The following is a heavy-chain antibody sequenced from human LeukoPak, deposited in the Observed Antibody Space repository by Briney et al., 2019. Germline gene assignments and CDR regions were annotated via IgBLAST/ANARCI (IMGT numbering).Heavy chain of an antibody. V-gene: IGHV3-30*04. CDR1: GFSFTNHA. CDR2: ISHDGSHK. CDR3: ARDGGGWYLEYNWFDP. J-gene: IGHJ5*02. D-gene: IGHD6-19*01. Sequence: GRSLRLSCAASGFSFTNHAMHWVRQAPGKGLEWVAIISHDGSHKYYSDSMKGRFTISRDNSKTTLLLQMNTLRPEDTAVYYCARDGGGWYLEYNWFDPWGQGTLVTVSS.